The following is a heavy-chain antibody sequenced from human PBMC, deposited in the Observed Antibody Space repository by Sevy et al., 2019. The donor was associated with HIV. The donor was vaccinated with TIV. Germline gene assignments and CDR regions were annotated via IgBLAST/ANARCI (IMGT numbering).Heavy chain of an antibody. CDR3: ATDPIVVLLVTDGMDV. D-gene: IGHD2-8*01. V-gene: IGHV3-15*01. CDR1: GFTFTYAW. J-gene: IGHJ6*02. CDR2: IKSRPDGGTT. Sequence: GGSLRLSCAASGFTFTYAWMSWDRQAPGKGLEWVGRIKSRPDGGTTDYAATVKGRFTISRDDSKNTLYLQMNSLKTEDSAAYYCATDPIVVLLVTDGMDVWGQGTTVTVSS.